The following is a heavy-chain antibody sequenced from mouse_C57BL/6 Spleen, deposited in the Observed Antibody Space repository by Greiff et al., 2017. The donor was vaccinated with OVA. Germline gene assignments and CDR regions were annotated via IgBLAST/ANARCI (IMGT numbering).Heavy chain of an antibody. V-gene: IGHV5-9*01. J-gene: IGHJ4*01. CDR3: AKIYYGNYVYAMDY. D-gene: IGHD2-1*01. CDR1: GFTFSSYT. CDR2: ISGGGGNT. Sequence: EVQRVESGGGLVKPGGSLKLSCAASGFTFSSYTMSWVRQTPEKRLEWVATISGGGGNTYYPDSVKGRFTISRDNAKNTLYLQMSSLRSEDTALYYCAKIYYGNYVYAMDYWGQGTSVTVSS.